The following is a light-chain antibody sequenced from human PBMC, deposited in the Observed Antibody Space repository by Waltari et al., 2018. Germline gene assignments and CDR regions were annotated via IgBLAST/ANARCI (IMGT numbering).Light chain of an antibody. J-gene: IGKJ2*01. Sequence: EIVLTQSPGTLSLSPGQRATLSCRASESISSSQLAWYQHKPGQAPRLLIYGASNRATGSPDSFSGSGSGTDFTLTISRLEAEDFAVYYCQQYGSSPVTFGQGTKLEIK. CDR3: QQYGSSPVT. V-gene: IGKV3-20*01. CDR1: ESISSSQ. CDR2: GAS.